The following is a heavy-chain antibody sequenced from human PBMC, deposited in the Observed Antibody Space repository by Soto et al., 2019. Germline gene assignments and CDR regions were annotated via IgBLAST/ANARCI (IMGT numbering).Heavy chain of an antibody. CDR1: GYSFTSYW. D-gene: IGHD2-15*01. Sequence: EVQLVQSGAEVKKPGESLKISCNTSGYSFTSYWIGWVCQMPGKGLEWMGIIYPDDSDTRYSPSFQGQVTISADKSTNTAYLQWSSLKASDTAMYYCARRGRDSFHGPRDEFDIWGQGTMVTVSS. CDR2: IYPDDSDT. V-gene: IGHV5-51*03. CDR3: ARRGRDSFHGPRDEFDI. J-gene: IGHJ3*02.